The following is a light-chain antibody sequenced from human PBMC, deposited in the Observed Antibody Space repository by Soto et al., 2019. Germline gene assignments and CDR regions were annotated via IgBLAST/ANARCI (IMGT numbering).Light chain of an antibody. CDR3: QQARSFPIT. Sequence: DIQLTQSPSFVSASVGDRVSISCRASQHVDSWLAWYQHKPGIAPKLLLYTASTLESGVPSRFSGSGSGTDLTLTITSLQPEDFATYYSQQARSFPITFGQGTRLEIK. CDR2: TAS. CDR1: QHVDSW. V-gene: IGKV1-12*01. J-gene: IGKJ5*01.